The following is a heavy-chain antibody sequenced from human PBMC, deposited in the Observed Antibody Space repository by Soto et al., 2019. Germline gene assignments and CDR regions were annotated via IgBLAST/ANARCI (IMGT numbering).Heavy chain of an antibody. J-gene: IGHJ6*04. D-gene: IGHD2-15*01. CDR2: IQSGGPT. CDR1: GFTVSSKC. V-gene: IGHV3-66*01. Sequence: GGSLRLSCAASGFTVSSKCMSWVRQAPGKGLEWVSLIQSGGPTYYADSVKGRFTISRDTSENTLHLQMDSLRAEDTAVYYCARDDVLCDGGRCYGVPLDAWGKGTTVTVSS. CDR3: ARDDVLCDGGRCYGVPLDA.